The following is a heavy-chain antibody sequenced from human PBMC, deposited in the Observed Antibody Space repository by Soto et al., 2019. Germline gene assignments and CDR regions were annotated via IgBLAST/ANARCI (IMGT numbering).Heavy chain of an antibody. Sequence: QVQLVESGGGVVQPGRSLRLSCAASGFTFSSYGMHWVRQAPGKGLEWVAVISYDGSNKYCADSVKGRFTISRDNSKNTLYLQMNSLRAEDTAVYYCAKDSYHGGSDQFDYWGQGTLVTVSS. CDR3: AKDSYHGGSDQFDY. D-gene: IGHD3-10*01. V-gene: IGHV3-30*18. J-gene: IGHJ4*02. CDR1: GFTFSSYG. CDR2: ISYDGSNK.